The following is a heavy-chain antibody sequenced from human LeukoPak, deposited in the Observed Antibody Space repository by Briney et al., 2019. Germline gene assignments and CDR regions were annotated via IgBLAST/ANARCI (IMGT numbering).Heavy chain of an antibody. CDR3: AREAQHYYGSGSYYNSYYYYYMDV. Sequence: GGSLRLSCAASGFSFSTYWMSWVRQAPGKGLEWVSVIYSGGSTYYADSVKGRFTISRDNSKNTLYLQMNSLRAEDTAVYYCAREAQHYYGSGSYYNSYYYYYMDVWGKGTTVTISS. J-gene: IGHJ6*03. D-gene: IGHD3-10*01. CDR2: IYSGGST. CDR1: GFSFSTYW. V-gene: IGHV3-53*01.